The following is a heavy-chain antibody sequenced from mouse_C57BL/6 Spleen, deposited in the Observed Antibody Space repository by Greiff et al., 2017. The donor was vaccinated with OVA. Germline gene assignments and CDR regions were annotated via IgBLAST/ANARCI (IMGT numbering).Heavy chain of an antibody. D-gene: IGHD2-4*01. CDR2: ISSGSSTI. CDR1: GFTFSDYG. CDR3: AMGYDYPYYAMDY. V-gene: IGHV5-17*01. J-gene: IGHJ4*01. Sequence: EVQGVESGGGLVKPGGSLKLSCAASGFTFSDYGMHWVRQAPEKGLEWVAYISSGSSTIYYADTVKGRFTISRDNAKNTLFLQMTSLRSEDTAMYYCAMGYDYPYYAMDYWGQGTSVTVSS.